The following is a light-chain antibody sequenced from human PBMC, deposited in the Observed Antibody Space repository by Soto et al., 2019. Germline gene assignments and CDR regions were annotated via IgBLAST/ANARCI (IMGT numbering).Light chain of an antibody. CDR3: QQYNSYPWT. V-gene: IGKV1-5*03. CDR1: QRINNY. J-gene: IGKJ1*01. Sequence: DIQMTESPSTLSASVGDRVTITCRASQRINNYLAWYQQKPGKAPKLLIYKASSLESGVPSRFSGSGSGTEFTLTISSLQPEDFATYYCQQYNSYPWTFGQGTKVDIK. CDR2: KAS.